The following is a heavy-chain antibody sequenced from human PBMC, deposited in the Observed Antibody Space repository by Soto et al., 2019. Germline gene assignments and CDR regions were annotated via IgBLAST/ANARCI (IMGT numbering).Heavy chain of an antibody. CDR2: IYYSGST. Sequence: PSETLSLTCTVSGGSISSSSYYWGWIRQPPGKGLEWIGSIYYSGSTYYNPSLKSRVTISVDTSKNQFSLKLSSVTAADTAVYYCARREGYSSSWYGAFDIWGQGTMVTVSS. V-gene: IGHV4-39*01. CDR1: GGSISSSSYY. J-gene: IGHJ3*02. D-gene: IGHD6-13*01. CDR3: ARREGYSSSWYGAFDI.